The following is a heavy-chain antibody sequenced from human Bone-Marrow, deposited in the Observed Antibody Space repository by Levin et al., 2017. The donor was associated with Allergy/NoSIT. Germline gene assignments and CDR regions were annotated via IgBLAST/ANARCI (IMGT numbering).Heavy chain of an antibody. D-gene: IGHD3-10*01. CDR2: VYSSGTT. J-gene: IGHJ4*02. V-gene: IGHV4-39*01. Sequence: PGKGLEWIGSVYSSGTTYYNPSLQSRVTISVDASKSQISLQLTSVTAADTAVYYWARHPTRITASGLWGQGTLVIVSS. CDR3: ARHPTRITASGL.